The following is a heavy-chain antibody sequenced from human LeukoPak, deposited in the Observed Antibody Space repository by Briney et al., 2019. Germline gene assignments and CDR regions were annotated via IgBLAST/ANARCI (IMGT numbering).Heavy chain of an antibody. J-gene: IGHJ6*03. V-gene: IGHV1-2*02. CDR2: INPNSGGT. Sequence: ASVKVSCKASGYTFTGYYMHWVRQAPGQGLEWMGWINPNSGGTNYAQKFQGRVTMTRDTSISTAYMELRSLRSDDTAVYYCARVGPMEGSGSYYYYYMDVWGKGTTVTISS. CDR1: GYTFTGYY. D-gene: IGHD1-26*01. CDR3: ARVGPMEGSGSYYYYYMDV.